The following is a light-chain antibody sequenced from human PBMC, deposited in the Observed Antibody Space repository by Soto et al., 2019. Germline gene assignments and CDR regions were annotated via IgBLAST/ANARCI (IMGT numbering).Light chain of an antibody. CDR2: GAS. V-gene: IGKV3-20*01. Sequence: ESVLTQAPGTPFFSPREKATLSCRASQSVSSSYLAWYQQKPGQAPRLLIYGASSRATGIPDRFSGSGSGTDFTLTISRLEPEDFAVYYCQQYGSSPLTFGGGTKVDIK. CDR1: QSVSSSY. CDR3: QQYGSSPLT. J-gene: IGKJ4*01.